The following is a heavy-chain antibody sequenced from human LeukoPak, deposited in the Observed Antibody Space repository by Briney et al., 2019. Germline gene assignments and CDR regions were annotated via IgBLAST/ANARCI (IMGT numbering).Heavy chain of an antibody. CDR3: ARDLIPRSIAAREDFNWFDP. CDR2: IIPILGIA. Sequence: SVKVSCKASGGTFSSYAISWVRQAPGQGLEWMGRIIPILGIANYAQKFQGRVTITADKSTSTAYMELSSLRSEDTAVYYCARDLIPRSIAAREDFNWFDPWGQGTLVTVSS. CDR1: GGTFSSYA. V-gene: IGHV1-69*04. D-gene: IGHD6-6*01. J-gene: IGHJ5*02.